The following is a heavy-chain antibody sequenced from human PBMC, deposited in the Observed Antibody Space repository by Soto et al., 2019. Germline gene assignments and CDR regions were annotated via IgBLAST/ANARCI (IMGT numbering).Heavy chain of an antibody. V-gene: IGHV3-21*05. CDR2: ISSSSSYI. CDR1: GFTFSSYS. D-gene: IGHD5-12*01. J-gene: IGHJ3*02. Sequence: GESLKISCAASGFTFSSYSMNWVRQAPGKGLEWGSYISSSSSYIYYADSVKGRFTISRDNAKNSLYLQMNSLRAEDTAVYYCARRGLGNAFDIWGQGTMVPVSS. CDR3: ARRGLGNAFDI.